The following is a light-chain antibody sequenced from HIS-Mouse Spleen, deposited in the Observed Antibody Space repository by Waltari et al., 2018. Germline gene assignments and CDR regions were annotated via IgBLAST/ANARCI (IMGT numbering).Light chain of an antibody. CDR2: EVS. CDR3: SSYAGSNNLGV. CDR1: SSDVGGYNY. V-gene: IGLV2-8*01. J-gene: IGLJ1*01. Sequence: QSALTQPPSASGSPGQSVTISCTGTSSDVGGYNYVSWYQQHPGKAPKLMLDEVSKRPSGVPDRFSGSKSGNTASLTVSGLQAEDEADYYCSSYAGSNNLGVFGTGTKVTVL.